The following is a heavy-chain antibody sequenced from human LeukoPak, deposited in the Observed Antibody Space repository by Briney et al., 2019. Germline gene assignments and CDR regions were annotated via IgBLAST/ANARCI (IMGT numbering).Heavy chain of an antibody. Sequence: ASVKVSCKASGYSFTSYDINWVRQATGQGLEWMGWMNPNSGNTGYAQKFQGRVTMTRDTSISTAYMELSSLRSEDTAVYYCASRLRFLEWLFPIWGQGTMVTVSS. CDR2: MNPNSGNT. CDR1: GYSFTSYD. CDR3: ASRLRFLEWLFPI. J-gene: IGHJ3*02. D-gene: IGHD3-3*01. V-gene: IGHV1-8*01.